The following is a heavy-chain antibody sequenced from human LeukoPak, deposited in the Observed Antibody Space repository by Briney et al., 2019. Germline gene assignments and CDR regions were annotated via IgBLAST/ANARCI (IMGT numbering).Heavy chain of an antibody. CDR1: GYTFTSYG. CDR2: ISAYNGNT. V-gene: IGHV1-18*01. CDR3: ARVRGSFGGTWYYFDY. D-gene: IGHD3-10*01. J-gene: IGHJ4*02. Sequence: ASVKVSCKASGYTFTSYGISWVRQAPGQGLEWVGWISAYNGNTNYAQKLQGRVTMTTDTSTSTAYMELRSLRSDDTAVYYCARVRGSFGGTWYYFDYWGQGTLVTVSS.